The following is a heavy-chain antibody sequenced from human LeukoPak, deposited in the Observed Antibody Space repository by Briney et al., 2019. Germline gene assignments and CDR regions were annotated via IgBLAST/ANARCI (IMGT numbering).Heavy chain of an antibody. D-gene: IGHD2-2*02. J-gene: IGHJ4*02. CDR2: ISAYNGNT. Sequence: ASVKVSCKASGYTFTSYGISWVRQAPGQGLEWMGWISAYNGNTNYAQELQGRVTMTTDTSTSTAYMELRSLRSDDTAVYYCARDLIVVVPAAIVRGLEHAGFDYWGQGTLVTVSS. V-gene: IGHV1-18*01. CDR3: ARDLIVVVPAAIVRGLEHAGFDY. CDR1: GYTFTSYG.